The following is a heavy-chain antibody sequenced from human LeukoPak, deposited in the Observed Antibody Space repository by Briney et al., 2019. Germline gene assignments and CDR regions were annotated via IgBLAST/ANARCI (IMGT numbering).Heavy chain of an antibody. CDR3: ARAYCGGDCYDAFDI. V-gene: IGHV4-59*02. J-gene: IGHJ3*02. D-gene: IGHD2-21*02. CDR1: GGSVTSYY. CDR2: IYYSGRT. Sequence: PSETLSLTCTVSGGSVTSYYWSWIRQPPGKGLEWIGYIYYSGRTNYNPSLKSRVTISVDTSKNQFSLKLSSVTAADTAVYYCARAYCGGDCYDAFDIWGQGTMVTVSS.